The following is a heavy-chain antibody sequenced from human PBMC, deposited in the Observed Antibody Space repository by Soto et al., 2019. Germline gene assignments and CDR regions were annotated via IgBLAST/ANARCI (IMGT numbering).Heavy chain of an antibody. D-gene: IGHD2-15*01. Sequence: QVQLQESGPGLVKSSETLSLTCSVSGDSSSTYYWCWIRQPQGKGLVWIGYINYSGRSNHNPSLKSRLSIPVDASKNQASLKLTSVTAADTAVDYCARSYWADSVSCNWFDPWGQGTLVVVSS. CDR3: ARSYWADSVSCNWFDP. J-gene: IGHJ5*02. CDR1: GDSSSTYY. CDR2: INYSGRS. V-gene: IGHV4-59*01.